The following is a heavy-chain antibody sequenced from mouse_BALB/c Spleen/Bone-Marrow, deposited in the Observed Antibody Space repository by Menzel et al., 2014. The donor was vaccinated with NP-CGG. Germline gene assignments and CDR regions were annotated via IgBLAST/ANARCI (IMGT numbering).Heavy chain of an antibody. CDR2: IRNKANGYTT. J-gene: IGHJ2*01. V-gene: IGHV7-3*02. CDR1: GFTFTDYY. CDR3: ARDKGRVFLYY. Sequence: EVQVVESGGGLVQPGGSLRLSCATSGFTFTDYYMNWVRQPPGKALEWLGFIRNKANGYTTEYSASVKGRFTISRDNSQNILYLQMNTLRAEDSATYYCARDKGRVFLYYWGQGTTLTVSS.